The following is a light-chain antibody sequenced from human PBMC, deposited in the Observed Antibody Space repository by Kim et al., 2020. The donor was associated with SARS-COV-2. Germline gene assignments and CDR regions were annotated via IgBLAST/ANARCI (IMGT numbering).Light chain of an antibody. V-gene: IGKV3-20*01. J-gene: IGKJ2*01. CDR2: GAS. CDR3: QQYTSSPST. Sequence: LSPGERATLSCRASQSVSNSYLAWYQQKPGQAPRLLISGASNRATGIPDRFSGSGSGTDFTLTISRLEPEDFAMYYCQQYTSSPSTFGQGTKLEI. CDR1: QSVSNSY.